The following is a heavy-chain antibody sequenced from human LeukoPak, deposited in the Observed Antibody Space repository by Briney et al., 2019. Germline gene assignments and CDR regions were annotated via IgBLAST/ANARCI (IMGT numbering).Heavy chain of an antibody. V-gene: IGHV3-15*01. CDR3: TTDQGFGSYYYMDV. J-gene: IGHJ6*03. Sequence: GGSLRLSCAASGFTFSNAWMSWVRQAPGKGLEWVGRIKSKTDGGTTDYAAPVKGRFTTSRDDSKNTLYLQMNSLKTEDTAVYYCTTDQGFGSYYYMDVWGKGTTVTVSS. CDR1: GFTFSNAW. D-gene: IGHD3-10*01. CDR2: IKSKTDGGTT.